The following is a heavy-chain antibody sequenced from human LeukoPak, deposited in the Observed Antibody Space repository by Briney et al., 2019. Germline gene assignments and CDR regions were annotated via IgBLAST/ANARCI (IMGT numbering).Heavy chain of an antibody. Sequence: SETLSLTCTVSGGSISGYHWSWIRQPPGKGLEWIGYIYYSGSTNYNPSLKSRVTVSVDTSKNQFSLILSSVTTADTAVYYCARRGGDYFAFDIWGQGTMVTISS. J-gene: IGHJ3*02. D-gene: IGHD4-17*01. V-gene: IGHV4-59*01. CDR1: GGSISGYH. CDR3: ARRGGDYFAFDI. CDR2: IYYSGST.